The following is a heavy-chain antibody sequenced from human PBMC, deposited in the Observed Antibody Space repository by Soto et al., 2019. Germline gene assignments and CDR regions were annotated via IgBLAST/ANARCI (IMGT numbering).Heavy chain of an antibody. CDR2: INHSGST. D-gene: IGHD4-17*01. CDR3: ARGDYGLLGFDY. J-gene: IGHJ4*02. CDR1: GGSCSGYY. Sequence: QVQLQQWGAGLLKPSETLSLTCAVYGGSCSGYYWSWIRQPPGKGLEWIGEINHSGSTNYNPSLKSRVTISVDTSKNQFSLKLSSVTAADTAVYYCARGDYGLLGFDYWGQGTLVTVSS. V-gene: IGHV4-34*01.